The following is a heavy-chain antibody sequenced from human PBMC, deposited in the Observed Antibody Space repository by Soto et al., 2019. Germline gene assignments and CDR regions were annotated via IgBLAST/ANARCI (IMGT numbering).Heavy chain of an antibody. V-gene: IGHV1-46*01. CDR3: ARGGEWLQLDY. CDR2: VNPNGGGT. Sequence: QVQLVQSGAEVKKPGASVRVSCKASGYNFTSYYMHWVRQASGQGLEWMGIVNPNGGGTSYAQKFQGRVTMTRDTSTSTVYMELTGLRSEDTAVYSCARGGEWLQLDYWGQGTLVTVSS. J-gene: IGHJ4*02. D-gene: IGHD5-12*01. CDR1: GYNFTSYY.